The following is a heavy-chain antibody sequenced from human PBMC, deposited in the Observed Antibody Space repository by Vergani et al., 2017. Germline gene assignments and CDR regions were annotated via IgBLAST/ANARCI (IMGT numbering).Heavy chain of an antibody. V-gene: IGHV4-39*02. CDR1: GGSISSSSYY. J-gene: IGHJ5*02. CDR3: AREGVDRRSYTSTRYKGWFDP. D-gene: IGHD6-13*01. CDR2: IYYSGST. Sequence: QLQLQESGPGLVKPSETLSLTCTVSGGSISSSSYYWGWIRQPPGKGLEWIGSIYYSGSTYYNPSLKSRVTISVDTSKNQFSLKLSSVTAADTAVYYCAREGVDRRSYTSTRYKGWFDPWGQGTLVTVSS.